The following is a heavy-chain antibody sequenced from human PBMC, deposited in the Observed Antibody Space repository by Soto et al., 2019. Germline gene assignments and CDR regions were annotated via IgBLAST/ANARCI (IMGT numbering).Heavy chain of an antibody. CDR2: ISSSSSYI. V-gene: IGHV3-21*01. CDR3: ARGGSSWIHDAFDI. J-gene: IGHJ3*02. CDR1: GFTFSSYS. Sequence: GSLRLSCAASGFTFSSYSMNWVRQAPGKGLEWVSSISSSSSYIYYADSVKGRFTISRDNAKNSLYLQMNSLRAEDTAVYCCARGGSSWIHDAFDIWGQGTMVTVSS. D-gene: IGHD6-13*01.